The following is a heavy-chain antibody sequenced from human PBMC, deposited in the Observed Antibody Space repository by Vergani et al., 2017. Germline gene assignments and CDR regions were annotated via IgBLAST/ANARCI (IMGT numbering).Heavy chain of an antibody. CDR2: ISGDGGST. CDR3: ARDGRPDYYGMDV. J-gene: IGHJ6*02. CDR1: GLTFDDYA. Sequence: EVQLVESGGGVVQPGGSLRLSCAASGLTFDDYAMHWVRQAPGKGLEWVSLISGDGGSTYYADSVKGRFTISRHNSKNTLYLQMNSLRAEDTAVYYCARDGRPDYYGMDVWGQGP. V-gene: IGHV3-43*02. D-gene: IGHD6-6*01.